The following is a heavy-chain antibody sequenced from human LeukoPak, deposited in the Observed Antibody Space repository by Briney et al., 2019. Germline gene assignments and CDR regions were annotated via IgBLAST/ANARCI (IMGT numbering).Heavy chain of an antibody. D-gene: IGHD3-10*01. CDR1: GGSLSSYF. CDR3: ARTYYYGSGSYYHFDY. J-gene: IGHJ4*02. V-gene: IGHV4-59*01. Sequence: SETLSLTCTVSGGSLSSYFWNWMRQPPGKGLEWMGYIYYSGSTNYNPSLKSRVTISVDTSKNQFSLKLSSVTAADTAVYYCARTYYYGSGSYYHFDYWGQGTLVTVSS. CDR2: IYYSGST.